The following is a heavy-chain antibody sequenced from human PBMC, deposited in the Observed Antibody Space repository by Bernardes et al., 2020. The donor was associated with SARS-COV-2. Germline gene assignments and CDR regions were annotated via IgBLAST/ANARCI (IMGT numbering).Heavy chain of an antibody. D-gene: IGHD6-13*01. J-gene: IGHJ4*02. Sequence: SETLSLTCAVYGGSFSGYYWSWIRQPPGKGLEWIGEINHSGSTNYNPSLKSRVTISVDTSKNQFSLKLSSVTAADTAVYYCARGLGYSNSWYYYWGQGTLVTVSS. CDR1: GGSFSGYY. CDR2: INHSGST. CDR3: ARGLGYSNSWYYY. V-gene: IGHV4-34*01.